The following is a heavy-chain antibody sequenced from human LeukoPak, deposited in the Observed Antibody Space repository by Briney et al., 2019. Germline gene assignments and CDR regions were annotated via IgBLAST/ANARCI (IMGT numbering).Heavy chain of an antibody. CDR2: INPNSGGT. V-gene: IGHV1-2*02. Sequence: ASVKVSCKASGYTFSDYYMHWVRQAPGQGLEWMGWINPNSGGTNYAQKFQGRVTMTRDTSISTAYMELSRLRSDDTAVYYCARDPGQLVWFGELPIDYWGQGTLVTVSS. CDR3: ARDPGQLVWFGELPIDY. CDR1: GYTFSDYY. D-gene: IGHD3-10*01. J-gene: IGHJ4*02.